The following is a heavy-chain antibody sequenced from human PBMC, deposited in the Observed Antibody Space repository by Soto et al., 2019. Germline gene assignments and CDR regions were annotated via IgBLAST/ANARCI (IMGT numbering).Heavy chain of an antibody. D-gene: IGHD1-20*01. CDR3: ARQITGSTAFDY. Sequence: QVQLQESGPGLVKPSGTLSLTCTVSSGSISSSNWWTWVRQPPGKGLEWIGEIYHSGSTNSNPSLKRRVTMSVDKSKNQFSPNLISVTAADTAVYYCARQITGSTAFDYWGQGTLVTVSS. CDR2: IYHSGST. J-gene: IGHJ4*02. CDR1: SGSISSSNW. V-gene: IGHV4-4*02.